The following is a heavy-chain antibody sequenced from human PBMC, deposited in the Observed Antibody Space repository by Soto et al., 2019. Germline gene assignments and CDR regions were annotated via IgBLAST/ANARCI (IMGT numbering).Heavy chain of an antibody. CDR2: MNPNSGNT. J-gene: IGHJ1*01. CDR3: ARDRVVVDYGGNSGVGYFQH. CDR1: GYTFTSYD. V-gene: IGHV1-8*01. D-gene: IGHD4-17*01. Sequence: GASVKVSCKASGYTFTSYDINWVRQATGQGLEWMGWMNPNSGNTGYAQKFQGRVTMTRNTSISTAYMELSSLRSEDTAVYYCARDRVVVDYGGNSGVGYFQHWGQGTLVTVSS.